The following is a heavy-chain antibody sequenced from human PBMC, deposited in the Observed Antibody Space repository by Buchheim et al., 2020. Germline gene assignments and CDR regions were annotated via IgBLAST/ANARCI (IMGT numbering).Heavy chain of an antibody. CDR2: IKCTTDGGTT. D-gene: IGHD3-10*01. Sequence: EVQLVESGGGLVKPGGSLRLSCAASGFTFSNAWMRCVRQAPGKGLEWVGRIKCTTDGGTTEYADPVKGRFNLSRDDSKNTLYLQINSLKTEVTAVYYCTRYGSGIYGYYYYGMDVWGQGTT. V-gene: IGHV3-15*01. J-gene: IGHJ6*02. CDR1: GFTFSNAW. CDR3: TRYGSGIYGYYYYGMDV.